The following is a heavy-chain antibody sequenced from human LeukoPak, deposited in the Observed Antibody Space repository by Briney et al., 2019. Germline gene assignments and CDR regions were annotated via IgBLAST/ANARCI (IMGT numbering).Heavy chain of an antibody. CDR3: ARASYSYDINGWVPFDY. CDR2: IYHSGST. CDR1: GGSISSDNW. D-gene: IGHD3-22*01. Sequence: SGTLSLTCAVSGGSISSDNWWSLVRQPPGKGLEWIGEIYHSGSTSYNPSLKSRVTISVDKSKNQFSLNLSSMTAADTAVYYCARASYSYDINGWVPFDYWGQGTLVTVSS. V-gene: IGHV4-4*02. J-gene: IGHJ4*02.